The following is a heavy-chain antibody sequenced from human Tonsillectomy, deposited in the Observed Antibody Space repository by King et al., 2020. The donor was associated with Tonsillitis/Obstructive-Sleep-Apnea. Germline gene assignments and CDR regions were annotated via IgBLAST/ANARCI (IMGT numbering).Heavy chain of an antibody. J-gene: IGHJ3*02. Sequence: VQLVESGGGLVQPGGSLRLSCAASGFTFSSYAMSWVRQAQGKGLEWVSAISGSGGSTYYADSVKGRFTISRDNSKNTLYLQMNSLRAEDTAVYYCAKLTYYDFWSGYYLAFDIWGQGTMVTVSS. D-gene: IGHD3-3*01. CDR1: GFTFSSYA. CDR2: ISGSGGST. V-gene: IGHV3-23*04. CDR3: AKLTYYDFWSGYYLAFDI.